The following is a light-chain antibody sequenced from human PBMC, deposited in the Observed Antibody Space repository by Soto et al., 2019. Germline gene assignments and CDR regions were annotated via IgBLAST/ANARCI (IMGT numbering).Light chain of an antibody. CDR2: DVS. Sequence: QPVLTQPASVSGSPGQSITISCAGTSSDIGGYDYVSWYQHHPGKAPQLIIYDVSDRPPGVSDRFSGSKSGNTASLTISGLQAEDESHYYCSSYTSSSTSVVFGGGTKLTVL. CDR3: SSYTSSSTSVV. V-gene: IGLV2-14*03. J-gene: IGLJ3*02. CDR1: SSDIGGYDY.